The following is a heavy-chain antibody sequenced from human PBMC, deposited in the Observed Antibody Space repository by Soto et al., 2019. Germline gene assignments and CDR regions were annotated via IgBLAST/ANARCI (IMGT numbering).Heavy chain of an antibody. CDR1: GGSFSGYY. D-gene: IGHD6-19*01. CDR2: INHNGST. Sequence: QVQLQQWGAGLLKPSETLSLTCAVYGGSFSGYYWSWIRQPPGKGLEWIGEINHNGSTNYNPSLKSRVTISVDTSKNQFSLKLSSVTAADTAVYYCARGTQQWLVPVYWGQGTLVTVSS. V-gene: IGHV4-34*01. CDR3: ARGTQQWLVPVY. J-gene: IGHJ4*02.